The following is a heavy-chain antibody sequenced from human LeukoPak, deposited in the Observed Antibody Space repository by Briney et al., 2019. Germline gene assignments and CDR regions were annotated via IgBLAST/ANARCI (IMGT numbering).Heavy chain of an antibody. V-gene: IGHV3-33*01. CDR3: ARDPCSGGSCYPRGYYYYGMDV. Sequence: GGSLRLSCAASGFTFSSYGMHWVRQAPGKGLEWVAVIWYDGSNKYYADSVKGRFTISRDNSKNTLYLQMNSLRAEDTAVYYCARDPCSGGSCYPRGYYYYGMDVWGQGTTVIVSS. J-gene: IGHJ6*02. CDR2: IWYDGSNK. D-gene: IGHD2-15*01. CDR1: GFTFSSYG.